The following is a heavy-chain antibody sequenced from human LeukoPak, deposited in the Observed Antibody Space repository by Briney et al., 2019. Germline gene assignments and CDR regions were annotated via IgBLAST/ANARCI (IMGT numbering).Heavy chain of an antibody. V-gene: IGHV3-23*01. CDR1: GFTFSRYA. D-gene: IGHD4-17*01. CDR3: AKDPNGDYIGAFDF. J-gene: IGHJ3*01. CDR2: IRGSGAST. Sequence: GGSLRLSCAAFGFTFSRYAMIWVRQAPGKGLEWVSAIRGSGASTYYADSVKGRFTISRDNSKNTLYLQMNSLRAEDTAIYYCAKDPNGDYIGAFDFWGQGRMVTVSS.